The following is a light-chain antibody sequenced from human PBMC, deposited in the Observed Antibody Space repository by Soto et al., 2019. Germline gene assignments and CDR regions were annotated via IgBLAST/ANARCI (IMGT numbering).Light chain of an antibody. CDR2: GAS. J-gene: IGKJ1*01. CDR1: QSVSSR. Sequence: EIVMTQTPATLSVSPGERVTLSFRASQSVSSRLAWYQQKPGQSPRLLIYGASTRATGIPARFSGSGSGTEFTLTISSLQSEDFGVYYCHQYNNLWTFGQGTKVDI. CDR3: HQYNNLWT. V-gene: IGKV3-15*01.